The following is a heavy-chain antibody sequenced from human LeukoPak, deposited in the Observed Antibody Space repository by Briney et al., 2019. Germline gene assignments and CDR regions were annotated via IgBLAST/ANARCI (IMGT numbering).Heavy chain of an antibody. CDR2: ISSSSNIM. CDR3: ARGAQWLY. Sequence: GGSLRLSCAASGFTFSSYGMNWVRQAPGKGLEWVSYISSSSNIMNYADSVKGRFTTSRDNAKNSLYLQMNSLRAEDTAVYYCARGAQWLYWGQGTLVTVSS. V-gene: IGHV3-48*01. J-gene: IGHJ4*02. CDR1: GFTFSSYG. D-gene: IGHD6-19*01.